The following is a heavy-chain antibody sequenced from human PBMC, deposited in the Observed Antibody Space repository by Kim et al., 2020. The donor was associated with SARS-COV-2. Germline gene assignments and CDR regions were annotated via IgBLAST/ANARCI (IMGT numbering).Heavy chain of an antibody. CDR3: ARDRDGYNSHHAFDI. CDR1: GYTFTGYY. Sequence: ASVKVSCKASGYTFTGYYMHWVRQAPGQGLEWMGWINPNSGGTNYAQKFQGRVTMTRDTSISTAYMELSRLRSDDTAVYYCARDRDGYNSHHAFDIWGQGTMVTVSS. J-gene: IGHJ3*02. D-gene: IGHD1-1*01. V-gene: IGHV1-2*02. CDR2: INPNSGGT.